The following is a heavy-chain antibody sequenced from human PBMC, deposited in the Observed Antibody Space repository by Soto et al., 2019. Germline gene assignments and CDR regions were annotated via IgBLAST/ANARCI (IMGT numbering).Heavy chain of an antibody. V-gene: IGHV4-34*01. J-gene: IGHJ4*02. Sequence: QVQLQQWGAGLLKPSETLSLTCAVNGGSFTGYYGAWIRQSPGKGLEWIGEISHSGRTNYNPSLKSRVTISVDTSKIQFSLKVSSVTAADTGMYYCARNGGSTWYYFDSWGQGTVVTVSS. D-gene: IGHD6-13*01. CDR1: GGSFTGYY. CDR2: ISHSGRT. CDR3: ARNGGSTWYYFDS.